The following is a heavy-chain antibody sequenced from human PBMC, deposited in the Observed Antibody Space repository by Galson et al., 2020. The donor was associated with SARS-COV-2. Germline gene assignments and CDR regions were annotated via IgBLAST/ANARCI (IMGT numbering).Heavy chain of an antibody. CDR1: GFTFSDSG. CDR2: ISYDGSNK. V-gene: IGHV3-30*18. J-gene: IGHJ4*02. D-gene: IGHD2-15*01. CDR3: AKDDTPVVVVAATDGNFDY. Sequence: TGGSLRLSCAASGFTFSDSGMHWVRQAPGKGLEWVAVISYDGSNKYYEDSVKGRFTISRDNSKNTLYLQMNSLRAEDTAVYYCAKDDTPVVVVAATDGNFDYWGQGTLVTVSS.